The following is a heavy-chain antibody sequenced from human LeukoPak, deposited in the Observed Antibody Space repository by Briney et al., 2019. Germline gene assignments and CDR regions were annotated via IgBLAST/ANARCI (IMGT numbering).Heavy chain of an antibody. Sequence: GGSLRLSCAASGFTFSSYAMSWVRQAPGKGLEWVSAISGSGGSTYYADSVKGRFTISRDNSKNTLYLQMNSLRAEGTAVYYCAKRSGSYGYYYYMDVWGKGTTVTVTS. D-gene: IGHD1-26*01. CDR1: GFTFSSYA. J-gene: IGHJ6*03. CDR3: AKRSGSYGYYYYMDV. V-gene: IGHV3-23*01. CDR2: ISGSGGST.